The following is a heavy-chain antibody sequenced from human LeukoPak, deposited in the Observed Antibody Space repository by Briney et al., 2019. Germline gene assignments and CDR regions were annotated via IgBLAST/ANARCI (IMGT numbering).Heavy chain of an antibody. Sequence: GGSLRLSCAASGFTFSSYAMHWVRQAPGKGLEWVAVISYDGSNKYYADSVKGRFTISRDNSKNTLCLQMNSLRAEDTAVYYCARDPLRYSYGYQGAFDIWGQGTMVTVSS. D-gene: IGHD5-18*01. CDR1: GFTFSSYA. CDR3: ARDPLRYSYGYQGAFDI. V-gene: IGHV3-30-3*01. J-gene: IGHJ3*02. CDR2: ISYDGSNK.